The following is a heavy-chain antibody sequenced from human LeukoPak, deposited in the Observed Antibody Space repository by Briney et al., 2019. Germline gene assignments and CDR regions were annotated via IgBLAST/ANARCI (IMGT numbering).Heavy chain of an antibody. J-gene: IGHJ3*01. CDR1: GFRFGHFA. Sequence: GGSLRLSCEASGFRFGHFAMGWVRQAPGKGPMWVSSIRGSAEDTYYADSTKGRFIISRDNTRGTVYLEMNNLRVEDTAMYYCVKGIFATGWSNAFDFWGQGTMVVVS. V-gene: IGHV3-23*01. CDR3: VKGIFATGWSNAFDF. D-gene: IGHD6-19*01. CDR2: IRGSAEDT.